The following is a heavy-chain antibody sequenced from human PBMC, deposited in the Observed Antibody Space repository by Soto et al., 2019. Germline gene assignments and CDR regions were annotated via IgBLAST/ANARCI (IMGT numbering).Heavy chain of an antibody. D-gene: IGHD2-15*01. J-gene: IGHJ4*02. CDR3: ARGNDYDSATFDY. Sequence: PVGSLRLSCEASGSTFSTYGMHWVRQAPGKGLEWVAVISYDGRNENYVDSVKGRFTISRDNSKNTLYLQINSLRIDDTAVFYCARGNDYDSATFDYWGQGAQVTVS. V-gene: IGHV3-30*03. CDR2: ISYDGRNE. CDR1: GSTFSTYG.